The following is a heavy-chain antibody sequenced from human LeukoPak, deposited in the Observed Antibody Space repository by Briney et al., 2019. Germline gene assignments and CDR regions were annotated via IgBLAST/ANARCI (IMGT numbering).Heavy chain of an antibody. CDR1: GFTFSSYG. CDR2: IRYDGSNK. J-gene: IGHJ4*02. V-gene: IGHV3-30*02. Sequence: QTGGSLRLSCAASGFTFSSYGMHWVRQAPGKGLEWVAFIRYDGSNKYYADSVKGRFTISRDNSKNTLYLQMNSLRAEDTAVYYCAKTPGSYRENYYFDYWAREPWSPSPQ. D-gene: IGHD1-26*01. CDR3: AKTPGSYRENYYFDY.